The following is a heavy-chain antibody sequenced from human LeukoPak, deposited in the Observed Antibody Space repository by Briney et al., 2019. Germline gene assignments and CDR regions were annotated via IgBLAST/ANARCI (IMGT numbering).Heavy chain of an antibody. Sequence: PSETLSLTCTVSGGSISSYYWSWIRQPPGKGLEWIGYIFYSGSTNYNPSLKSRVTISVDTSKNQFSLKLSSVTAADTAVYYYARLRDSSGYYSGIFDYWGQGTLVTVSS. CDR3: ARLRDSSGYYSGIFDY. V-gene: IGHV4-59*08. CDR1: GGSISSYY. D-gene: IGHD3-22*01. CDR2: IFYSGST. J-gene: IGHJ4*02.